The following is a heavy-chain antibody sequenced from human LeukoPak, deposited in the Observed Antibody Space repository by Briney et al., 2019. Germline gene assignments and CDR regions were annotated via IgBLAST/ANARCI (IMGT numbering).Heavy chain of an antibody. CDR1: GFTFSSYA. Sequence: GGSLRLSCAASGFTFSSYAMHWVRQAPGKGLEWVAVISYDGSNKYYADSVKGRFTISRDNSKNTLYLEMNSLRVEDTALYYCARDQVTSSEMDYWGQGTLVTVSS. V-gene: IGHV3-30-3*01. CDR3: ARDQVTSSEMDY. J-gene: IGHJ4*02. CDR2: ISYDGSNK. D-gene: IGHD6-19*01.